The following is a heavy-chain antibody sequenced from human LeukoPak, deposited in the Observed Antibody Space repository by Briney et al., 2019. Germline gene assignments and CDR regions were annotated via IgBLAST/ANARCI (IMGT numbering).Heavy chain of an antibody. CDR2: INHSGST. D-gene: IGHD3-10*01. V-gene: IGHV4-34*01. Sequence: TSETLSLTCAVYGGSFSGYYWSWIRQPPGKGLEWIGEINHSGSTNYNPSLKSRVTISVDTSKNQFSLKLSSVTAADTAVYYCASLAAEKPWFYNRFDPWGQGTLVTVSS. CDR3: ASLAAEKPWFYNRFDP. CDR1: GGSFSGYY. J-gene: IGHJ5*02.